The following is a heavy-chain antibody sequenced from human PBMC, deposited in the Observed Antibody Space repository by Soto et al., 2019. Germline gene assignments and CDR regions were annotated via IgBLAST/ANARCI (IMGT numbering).Heavy chain of an antibody. CDR2: IYYSGST. CDR1: GGSISSSSYY. Sequence: QLLESGPGLVKPSETLSLTCTVSGGSISSSSYYWGWIRQPPGKGLEWIGSIYYSGSTYYNPSLKSRVTISVDTSKNQFSLKLSSVTAADTAVYYCASSPLLWFGELSGWFDPWGQGTLVTVSS. CDR3: ASSPLLWFGELSGWFDP. D-gene: IGHD3-10*01. J-gene: IGHJ5*02. V-gene: IGHV4-39*01.